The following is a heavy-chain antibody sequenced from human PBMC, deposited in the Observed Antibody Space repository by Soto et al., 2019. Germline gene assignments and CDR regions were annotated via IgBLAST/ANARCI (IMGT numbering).Heavy chain of an antibody. J-gene: IGHJ4*02. CDR2: VYYTGST. CDR1: HGSISVPY. V-gene: IGHV4-59*11. D-gene: IGHD6-13*01. CDR3: ARSVAVPGAHIDY. Sequence: PSETLSLSCSISHGSISVPYWSWIGQSPGKGLEWLGYVYYTGSTNYSPSLRSRVSISVDTSKNEFSLRLSSVTAADTAVYFCARSVAVPGAHIDYWGQGTQVTVSS.